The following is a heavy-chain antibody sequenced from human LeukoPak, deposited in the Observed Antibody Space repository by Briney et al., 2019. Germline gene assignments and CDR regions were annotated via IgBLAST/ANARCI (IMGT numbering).Heavy chain of an antibody. CDR2: ISYDGSNK. CDR1: GFTFSSYA. Sequence: GLLRLSCAASGFTFSSYAMQWVRQAPGKGLEWVAVISYDGSNKYYADSVKGRFTISRDNSKNTLYLQMNSLRAEDTAVYYCARPMVRGVIIVYGAFDIWGQGTMVTVSS. D-gene: IGHD3-10*01. CDR3: ARPMVRGVIIVYGAFDI. J-gene: IGHJ3*02. V-gene: IGHV3-30*04.